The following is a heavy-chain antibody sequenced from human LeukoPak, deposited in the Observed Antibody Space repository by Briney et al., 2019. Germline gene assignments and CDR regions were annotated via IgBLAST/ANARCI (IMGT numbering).Heavy chain of an antibody. J-gene: IGHJ4*02. CDR3: AGGSDNSKMGY. Sequence: TSQTLPLTCTVSGGSFSSGGHYWAWIRQHPGKGLEWIGCIYDSRFTYYNPSLQSRLTISVGSSENQLSLKLSSVTAADTAVYYCAGGSDNSKMGYWGQGTLVTVSS. CDR1: GGSFSSGGHY. CDR2: IYDSRFT. V-gene: IGHV4-31*03. D-gene: IGHD6-13*01.